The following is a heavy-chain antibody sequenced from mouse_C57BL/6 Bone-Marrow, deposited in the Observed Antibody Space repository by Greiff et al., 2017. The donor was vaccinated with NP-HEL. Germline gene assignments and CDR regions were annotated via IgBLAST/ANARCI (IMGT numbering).Heavy chain of an antibody. CDR3: VTIYNGYDGYFDV. D-gene: IGHD2-2*01. Sequence: EVQLVESGGGLVQPKGSLKLSCAASGFSFNTYAMNWVRQAPGKGLEWVARIRSKSNNYATYYADSVKDRFTISRADSESMLDLHMNNLKTEDTTVYYCVTIYNGYDGYFDVWGTGTTVTVSS. CDR1: GFSFNTYA. V-gene: IGHV10-1*01. J-gene: IGHJ1*03. CDR2: IRSKSNNYAT.